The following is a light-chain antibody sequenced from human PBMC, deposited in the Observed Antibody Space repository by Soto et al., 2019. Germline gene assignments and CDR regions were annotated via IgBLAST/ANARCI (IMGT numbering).Light chain of an antibody. CDR1: NSNIGRND. CDR2: SND. V-gene: IGLV1-44*01. J-gene: IGLJ2*01. Sequence: QSVLAQPPSASGTPGQRVTISCSGSNSNIGRNDVTWYQQVPGTAPQFLIYSNDQRPSGVPDRISGSPSGPSASLAISGLQSGDEAEYYCAAWDDTLRARVFGGGTKLTVL. CDR3: AAWDDTLRARV.